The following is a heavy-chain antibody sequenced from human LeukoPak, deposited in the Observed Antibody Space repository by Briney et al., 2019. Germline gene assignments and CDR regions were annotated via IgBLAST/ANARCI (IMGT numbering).Heavy chain of an antibody. CDR2: IYDSGST. CDR3: ARQSISGSSLSYFDY. Sequence: SETLSLTCTVSGGSISSYYWSWIRQPPGKGLEWCGNIYDSGSTNYNPSLKSRLTISVDTSKNQCSLKLSSVTAADTAVYYCARQSISGSSLSYFDYWGQGTLVTVSS. J-gene: IGHJ4*02. V-gene: IGHV4-59*01. D-gene: IGHD3-22*01. CDR1: GGSISSYY.